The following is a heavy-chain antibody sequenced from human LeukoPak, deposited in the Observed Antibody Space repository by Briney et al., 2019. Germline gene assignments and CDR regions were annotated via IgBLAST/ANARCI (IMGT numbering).Heavy chain of an antibody. D-gene: IGHD2-15*01. J-gene: IGHJ4*02. CDR1: GFTFSSYA. CDR3: ARDSGPKVAANAPDY. Sequence: PGGSLRLSCAASGFTFSSYAMHWVRQAPGKGLEWVAVISYDGSNKYYADSVKGRFTISRDNSKNTLYLQMNSLRAEDTAVYYCARDSGPKVAANAPDYWGQGTLVTVSS. CDR2: ISYDGSNK. V-gene: IGHV3-30-3*01.